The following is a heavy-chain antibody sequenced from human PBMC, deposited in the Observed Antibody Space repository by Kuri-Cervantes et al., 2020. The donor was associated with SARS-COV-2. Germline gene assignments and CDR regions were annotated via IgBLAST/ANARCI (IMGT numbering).Heavy chain of an antibody. D-gene: IGHD6-6*01. J-gene: IGHJ5*02. CDR3: ARDLPVFSSSSYNWFDP. V-gene: IGHV1-8*01. CDR2: MNPNSGNT. CDR1: GYTFTSYD. Sequence: ASVKVSCKASGYTFTSYDINWVRQATGQGLEWMGWMNPNSGNTGYAQKFQGRVTMTRNTSISTAYMELSSLRSEDTAVYYYARDLPVFSSSSYNWFDPWGQGTLVTVSS.